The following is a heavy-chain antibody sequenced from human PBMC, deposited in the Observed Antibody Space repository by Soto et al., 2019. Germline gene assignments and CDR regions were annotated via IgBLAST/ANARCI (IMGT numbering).Heavy chain of an antibody. Sequence: QVQLQESGPGLVKPSQTLSLTCTVSGGSISSGGYYWSWIRQHPGKGLEWIGYIYSSGSTYYTPSLTCRFTISVHPSKTQFSLKLSSVTAADTAVYYCARAVTMVRGVIHTPYFDYWGQGTLVTVSS. D-gene: IGHD3-10*01. V-gene: IGHV4-31*03. J-gene: IGHJ4*02. CDR2: IYSSGST. CDR1: GGSISSGGYY. CDR3: ARAVTMVRGVIHTPYFDY.